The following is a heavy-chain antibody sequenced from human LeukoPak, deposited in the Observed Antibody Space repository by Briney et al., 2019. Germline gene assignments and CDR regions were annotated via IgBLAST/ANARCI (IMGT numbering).Heavy chain of an antibody. Sequence: SETLSLTCAVYGGSFSGYYWSWIRQPPGKGLEWIGEINHSGSTNYNPSLKSRVTISIDTSKNQFSLKLSSVTAADPAVYYCARGRSSWGYYYYYMDVWGKGTTVTVSS. CDR1: GGSFSGYY. CDR3: ARGRSSWGYYYYYMDV. D-gene: IGHD6-13*01. CDR2: INHSGST. V-gene: IGHV4-34*01. J-gene: IGHJ6*03.